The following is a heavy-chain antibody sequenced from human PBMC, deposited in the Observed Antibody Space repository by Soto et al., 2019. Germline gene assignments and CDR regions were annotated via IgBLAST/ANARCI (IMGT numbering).Heavy chain of an antibody. CDR3: ARETLSFGSALDV. V-gene: IGHV3-43*01. D-gene: IGHD3-3*01. CDR2: ITWNGGNT. J-gene: IGHJ6*02. CDR1: GFRFDDYN. Sequence: GGSLRLSCAASGFRFDDYNMHWVRQAPGKGLEWVSLITWNGGNTYYADSVKGRFTISRDGTTQSVFLQMTSLKREDTGLYYCARETLSFGSALDVWGQGATVTVSS.